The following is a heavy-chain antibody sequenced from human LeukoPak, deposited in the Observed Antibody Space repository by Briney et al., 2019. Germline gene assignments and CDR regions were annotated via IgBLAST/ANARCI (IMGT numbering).Heavy chain of an antibody. D-gene: IGHD1-1*01. CDR2: INDSGST. J-gene: IGHJ4*03. V-gene: IGHV4-34*01. Sequence: SETLSLTCAVYGGSFSGYYWSWIRQPPGKGLEWLGLINDSGSTNYNPSLKSRVTISVDTSKNQFSLKLSSVTAADTAVYYCARGPTISETGYFDYWGQGTLVSVSS. CDR3: ARGPTISETGYFDY. CDR1: GGSFSGYY.